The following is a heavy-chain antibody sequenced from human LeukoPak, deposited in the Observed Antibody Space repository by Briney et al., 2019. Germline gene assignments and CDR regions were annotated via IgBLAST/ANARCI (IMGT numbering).Heavy chain of an antibody. D-gene: IGHD5-18*01. CDR3: ARDTSRSVDTAMVTVDY. CDR2: INHSGST. Sequence: SETLSLTCAVYGGSFSVYYWSWIRQPPGKGLEWIGEINHSGSTNYNPSLKSRVTISVDTSKNQFSLKLSSVTAADTAVYYCARDTSRSVDTAMVTVDYWGQGTLVTVSS. CDR1: GGSFSVYY. V-gene: IGHV4-34*01. J-gene: IGHJ4*02.